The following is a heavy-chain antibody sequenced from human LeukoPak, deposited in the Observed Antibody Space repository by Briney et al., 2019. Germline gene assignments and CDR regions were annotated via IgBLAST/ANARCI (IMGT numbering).Heavy chain of an antibody. J-gene: IGHJ3*02. CDR1: GGSFSGYY. V-gene: IGHV4-4*09. CDR3: ARAHERTYVGFDI. D-gene: IGHD2-8*01. Sequence: SETLSLTCAVYGGSFSGYYWSWIRQPPGKGLEWIGYIYTSGSTNYNPSLKSRVTVSVDTSKNQFSLKLSSVTAADTAVYYCARAHERTYVGFDIWGQGTMVTVSS. CDR2: IYTSGST.